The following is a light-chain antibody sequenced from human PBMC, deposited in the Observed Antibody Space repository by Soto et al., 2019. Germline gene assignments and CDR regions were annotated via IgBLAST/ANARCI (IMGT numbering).Light chain of an antibody. CDR3: QQYYNWPVT. J-gene: IGKJ4*01. Sequence: IVLTHSPATLSVSPLYRATLSFRASRSVSNRLAWYQHKPGQAPRLLISGASNGATGIPPKFSGSGSGTEFTLTVDSLQSDDIAVYYCQQYYNWPVTFGGGTKVDIK. CDR1: RSVSNR. V-gene: IGKV3-15*01. CDR2: GAS.